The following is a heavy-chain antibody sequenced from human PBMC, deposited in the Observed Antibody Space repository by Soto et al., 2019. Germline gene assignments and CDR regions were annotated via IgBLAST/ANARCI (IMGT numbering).Heavy chain of an antibody. D-gene: IGHD1-1*01. CDR2: ISWNSGSI. CDR1: GFTFDDYA. CDR3: AKDPGPTINGIDY. Sequence: GGSLRLSCAASGFTFDDYAMHWVRQAPGKGLEWVSGISWNSGSIGYADSVKGRFTISRDNAKNSLYLQMNSLRAEDTALYYCAKDPGPTINGIDYWGQGTLVTVSS. J-gene: IGHJ4*02. V-gene: IGHV3-9*01.